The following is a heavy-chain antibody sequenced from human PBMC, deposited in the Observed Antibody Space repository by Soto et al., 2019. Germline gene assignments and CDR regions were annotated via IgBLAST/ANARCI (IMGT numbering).Heavy chain of an antibody. CDR3: ARAPYLWSGSYLDY. D-gene: IGHD1-26*01. CDR2: INHSGST. Sequence: QVQLQQWGAGLLKPSETLSLTCAVYGGSFSGYYWSWIRQPPGKGLEWIGEINHSGSTNYNPSLKSRVTISVDTSKNQFSLKLSSVTAADTAVYYCARAPYLWSGSYLDYWGQGTLVTVSS. J-gene: IGHJ4*02. V-gene: IGHV4-34*01. CDR1: GGSFSGYY.